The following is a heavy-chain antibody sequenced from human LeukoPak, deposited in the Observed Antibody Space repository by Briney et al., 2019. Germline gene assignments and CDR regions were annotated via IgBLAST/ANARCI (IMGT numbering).Heavy chain of an antibody. CDR1: GFTFSNAW. CDR3: TTVSSEVVVIGGYYYYYYYMDV. CDR2: IKSKTDGGTT. Sequence: GGSLRLSCAASGFTFSNAWMSWVRQAPGKGLEWVGRIKSKTDGGTTDYAAPVKGRFTISRDDSKNTLYLQMNSLKTEDTAVYYCTTVSSEVVVIGGYYYYYYYMDVWGKGTTVTISS. V-gene: IGHV3-15*01. D-gene: IGHD3-22*01. J-gene: IGHJ6*03.